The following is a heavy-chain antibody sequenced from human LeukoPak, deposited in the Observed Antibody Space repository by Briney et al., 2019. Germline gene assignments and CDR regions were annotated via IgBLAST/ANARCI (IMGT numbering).Heavy chain of an antibody. CDR3: ARGKRVVVVAATPCWFDP. V-gene: IGHV4-30-2*01. Sequence: SETLSLTCTVSGGSISSGGYYWSWIRQPPGKGLEWIGHIYQSGSTYYNPSLKSRVTISVDRSKNQFSLKLSSVTAADTAVYYCARGKRVVVVAATPCWFDPWGQGTLVTVSS. CDR1: GGSISSGGYY. CDR2: IYQSGST. J-gene: IGHJ5*02. D-gene: IGHD2-15*01.